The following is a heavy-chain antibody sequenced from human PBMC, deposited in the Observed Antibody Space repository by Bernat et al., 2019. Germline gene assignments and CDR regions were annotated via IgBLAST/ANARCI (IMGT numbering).Heavy chain of an antibody. CDR2: INYSGST. D-gene: IGHD3-3*01. V-gene: IGHV4-59*01. CDR3: ATGDDFWSGYPT. Sequence: QVQLQESGPGLVKPSETLSLTCTVSGGSISSYYWSWIRQPPGKGLEWIGYINYSGSTNYNPSLKSRVTISVDTSKNQFSLKLSSVTAADTAVYYCATGDDFWSGYPTWGQGTLVTVSS. CDR1: GGSISSYY. J-gene: IGHJ5*02.